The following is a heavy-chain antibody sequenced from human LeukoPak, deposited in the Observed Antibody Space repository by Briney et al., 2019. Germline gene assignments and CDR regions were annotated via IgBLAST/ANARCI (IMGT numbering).Heavy chain of an antibody. V-gene: IGHV4-39*07. CDR1: GGSISSSSYY. CDR2: IYYSGST. Sequence: SETLSLACTVSGGSISSSSYYWGWIRQPPGKGLEWIGSIYYSGSTYYNPSLKSRVTISVDTSKNQFSLRLSSVTAADAAVYYCVRDRELNYWGQGTLVTVSS. D-gene: IGHD1-26*01. CDR3: VRDRELNY. J-gene: IGHJ4*02.